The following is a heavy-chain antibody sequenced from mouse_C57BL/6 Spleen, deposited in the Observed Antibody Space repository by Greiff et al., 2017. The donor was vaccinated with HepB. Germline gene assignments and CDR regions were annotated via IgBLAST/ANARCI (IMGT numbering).Heavy chain of an antibody. CDR2: INPNNGGT. Sequence: EVQLQQSGPELVKPGASVKISCKASGYTFTDYYMNWVKQSHGKSLEWIGDINPNNGGTSYNQKFKGKATLTEDKSSSTAYMELRSLTSEDSAVYYCARGSTVVAPAYYAMDYWGQGTSVTVSS. V-gene: IGHV1-26*01. D-gene: IGHD1-1*01. J-gene: IGHJ4*01. CDR3: ARGSTVVAPAYYAMDY. CDR1: GYTFTDYY.